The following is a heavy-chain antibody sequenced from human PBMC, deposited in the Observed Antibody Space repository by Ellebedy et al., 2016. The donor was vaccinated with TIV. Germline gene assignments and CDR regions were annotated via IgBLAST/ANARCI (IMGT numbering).Heavy chain of an antibody. CDR3: AKSGYSSGWYGGGFFDY. J-gene: IGHJ4*02. Sequence: GGSLRLXXAASGFTFDDYAMHWVRQAPGKGLEWVSGISWNSGSIGYADSVKGRFTISRDNAKNSLYLQMNSLRAEDTALYYCAKSGYSSGWYGGGFFDYWGQGTLVTVPS. CDR1: GFTFDDYA. D-gene: IGHD6-19*01. V-gene: IGHV3-9*01. CDR2: ISWNSGSI.